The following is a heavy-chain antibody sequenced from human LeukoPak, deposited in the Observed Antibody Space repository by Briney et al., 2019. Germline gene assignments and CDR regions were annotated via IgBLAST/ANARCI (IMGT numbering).Heavy chain of an antibody. Sequence: SETLSLTCAVYGGSFSGYYWSWIRQPPGKGLEWNGEINHSGSTNYNPSLKSRVTISVDTSKNQFSLKLSSVTAADTAVYYCARAGTGSWYFDYWGQGTLVTVSS. D-gene: IGHD3-10*01. CDR2: INHSGST. CDR3: ARAGTGSWYFDY. V-gene: IGHV4-34*01. CDR1: GGSFSGYY. J-gene: IGHJ4*02.